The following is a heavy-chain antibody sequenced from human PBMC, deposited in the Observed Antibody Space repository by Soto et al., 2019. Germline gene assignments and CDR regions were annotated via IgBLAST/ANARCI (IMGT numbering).Heavy chain of an antibody. CDR3: ARDRGYCSGGSCYSDKYNWFDP. Sequence: ASVKVSCKASGYTFTSYGVSWVRQAHGQGLEWKGWISAYNGNTNYAQKLQGRVTMTTDTSTSTAYMELRSLRSDDTAVYYCARDRGYCSGGSCYSDKYNWFDPWGQGTLVTVSS. CDR2: ISAYNGNT. V-gene: IGHV1-18*01. D-gene: IGHD2-15*01. J-gene: IGHJ5*02. CDR1: GYTFTSYG.